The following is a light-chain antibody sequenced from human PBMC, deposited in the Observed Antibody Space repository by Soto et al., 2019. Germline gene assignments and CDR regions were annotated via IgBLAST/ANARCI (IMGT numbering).Light chain of an antibody. CDR2: TAS. CDR1: QNIESN. J-gene: IGKJ4*01. V-gene: IGKV3-15*01. Sequence: DIVMTQSPVTLSVSPGESATLSCRASQNIESNLAWYQQKTGQSPRRLIYTASTRASGTPARFSGSGYGTEFTLTISSRQSEDSSVYYCQQCNNWPPLTFGGGTKVEIK. CDR3: QQCNNWPPLT.